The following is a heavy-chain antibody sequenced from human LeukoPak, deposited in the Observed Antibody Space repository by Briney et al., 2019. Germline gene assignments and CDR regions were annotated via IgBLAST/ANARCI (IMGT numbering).Heavy chain of an antibody. CDR1: GFTFSSYS. Sequence: GGSLRLSCAASGFTFSSYSMNWVRQAPGKGLEWVSSISSSGSYIYYADSVKGRFTISRDNAKNSLYLQMNSLRAEDTAVYYCARSLTAAALFDYWGQGTLVTVSS. V-gene: IGHV3-21*01. J-gene: IGHJ4*02. D-gene: IGHD6-13*01. CDR3: ARSLTAAALFDY. CDR2: ISSSGSYI.